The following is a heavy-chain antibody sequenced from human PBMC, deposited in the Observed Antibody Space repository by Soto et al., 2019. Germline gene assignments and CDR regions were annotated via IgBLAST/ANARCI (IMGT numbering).Heavy chain of an antibody. J-gene: IGHJ6*04. V-gene: IGHV3-11*06. CDR1: GFTFSDFY. D-gene: IGHD3-16*01. Sequence: PGGSLRLSCAASGFTFSDFYMTWIRQAPGKGLEWVSYISNSGGFTNYADSVRGRFTISRDNAKNSLYLQMNSLRAEDTAVYYCARDKPPILRLYYYYGMDVWGKGTRVTVSS. CDR2: ISNSGGFT. CDR3: ARDKPPILRLYYYYGMDV.